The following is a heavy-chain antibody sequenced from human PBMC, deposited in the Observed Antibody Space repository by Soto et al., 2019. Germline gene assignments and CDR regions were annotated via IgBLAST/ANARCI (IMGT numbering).Heavy chain of an antibody. V-gene: IGHV1-2*04. CDR1: GYTFSCHY. CDR2: INPNSAGT. D-gene: IGHD5-18*01. Sequence: XSVKVSCKASGYTFSCHYMHWVRQAPGQGLEWMGWINPNSAGTNYAQNFQGWVTMTRDSSLSTAYMELSRLRSDDTAVYYCGRRKSYGVFDSWGQGSLVTVSS. CDR3: GRRKSYGVFDS. J-gene: IGHJ4*02.